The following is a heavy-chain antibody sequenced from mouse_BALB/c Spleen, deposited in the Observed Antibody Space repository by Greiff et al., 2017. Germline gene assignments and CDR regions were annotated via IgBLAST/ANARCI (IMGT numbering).Heavy chain of an antibody. CDR3: AVMITTGSYAMDD. V-gene: IGHV1S81*02. CDR2: INPSNGGT. D-gene: IGHD2-4*01. J-gene: IGHJ4*01. Sequence: QVHVKQSGAELVKPGASVKLSCKASGYTFTSYYMYWVKQRPGQGLEWIGEINPSNGGTNFNEKFKSKATLTVDKSSSTAYMQLSSLTSEDSAVYYCAVMITTGSYAMDDWGQGTSVTVSS. CDR1: GYTFTSYY.